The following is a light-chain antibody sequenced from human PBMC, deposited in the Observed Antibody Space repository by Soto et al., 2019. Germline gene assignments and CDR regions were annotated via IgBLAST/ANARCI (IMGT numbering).Light chain of an antibody. V-gene: IGKV1-33*01. J-gene: IGKJ4*02. CDR1: QDISNY. CDR3: QQFDNLPLT. Sequence: DIQMTQSPSSLSASVGDRVTITCQASQDISNYLNWYQQKPGKAPKILTYDASVLEAGVPSRFSGGGSRTHFTLTISSLQAEDVATYDCQQFDNLPLTFGGGTKVEIK. CDR2: DAS.